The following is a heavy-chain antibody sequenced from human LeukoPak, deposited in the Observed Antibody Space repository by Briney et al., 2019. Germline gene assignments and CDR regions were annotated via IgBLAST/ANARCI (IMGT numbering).Heavy chain of an antibody. CDR1: GYTFTSYY. CDR3: ARDGEYQLLSYNWFDP. Sequence: ASVKVSCKASGYTFTSYYMHWVRQAPGQGLEWMGIINPSGGSTSYAQKFQGRVTMTRDTSTSTVYMELSSLRSEDTAAYYCARDGEYQLLSYNWFDPWGQGTLVTVSS. J-gene: IGHJ5*02. D-gene: IGHD2-2*01. V-gene: IGHV1-46*01. CDR2: INPSGGST.